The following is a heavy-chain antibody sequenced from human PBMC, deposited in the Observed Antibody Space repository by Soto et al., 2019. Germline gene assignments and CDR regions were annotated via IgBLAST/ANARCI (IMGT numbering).Heavy chain of an antibody. D-gene: IGHD7-27*01. V-gene: IGHV1-8*01. CDR1: GYTFTSYD. CDR2: MNPNSGNT. CDR3: ARLLGAPAWGYYYGMDV. J-gene: IGHJ6*02. Sequence: PGASVKVSCKASGYTFTSYDINWVRQATGQGLEWMGWMNPNSGNTGYAQKFQGRVTMTRNTSISTAYMELSSLRSEDTAVYYCARLLGAPAWGYYYGMDVWGQGTTVTVSS.